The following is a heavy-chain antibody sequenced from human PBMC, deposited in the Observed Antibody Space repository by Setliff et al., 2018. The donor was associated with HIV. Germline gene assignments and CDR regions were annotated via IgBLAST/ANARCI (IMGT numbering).Heavy chain of an antibody. D-gene: IGHD6-25*01. V-gene: IGHV4-4*02. CDR1: GGAIDDINW. CDR2: IYHSGTT. Sequence: SETLSLTCAVSGGAIDDINWWNWVRQSPGKGLEWIGEIYHSGTTHYNPSLKSRVTISADTSKSQFSLNLSSVTAADTAVYYCARKNRGAPAPFDYWGQGTLVTVSS. J-gene: IGHJ4*02. CDR3: ARKNRGAPAPFDY.